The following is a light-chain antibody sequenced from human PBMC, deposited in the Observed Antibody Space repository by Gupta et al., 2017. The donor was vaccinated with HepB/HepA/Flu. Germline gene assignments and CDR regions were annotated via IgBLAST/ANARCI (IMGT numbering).Light chain of an antibody. CDR3: QQDGSSPLT. Sequence: EIVLTQSPGTLSLSPGERATLSCRASQSVSSNYLAWYQQKPGQAPRLLIYGASSSGSGTDFTLTIIRLEPEDFAVYYCQQDGSSPLTFGGGSKVEIK. J-gene: IGKJ4*01. CDR2: GAS. V-gene: IGKV3-20*01. CDR1: QSVSSNY.